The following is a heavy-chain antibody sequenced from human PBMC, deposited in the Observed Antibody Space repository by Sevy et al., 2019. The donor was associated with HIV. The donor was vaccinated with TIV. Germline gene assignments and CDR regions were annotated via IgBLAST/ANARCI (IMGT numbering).Heavy chain of an antibody. D-gene: IGHD1-26*01. CDR1: GFTFSNHA. CDR3: AKDQSVTSGTYDFFDY. J-gene: IGHJ4*02. V-gene: IGHV3-23*01. Sequence: GGSLRLSCAASGFTFSNHAMSWVRQAPGKGLEWVSGISGSGFSTYYADSLKGRFTISRDNSKNVLYLPMNNLGAEDTAIYYCAKDQSVTSGTYDFFDYWGQGTLVTVSS. CDR2: ISGSGFST.